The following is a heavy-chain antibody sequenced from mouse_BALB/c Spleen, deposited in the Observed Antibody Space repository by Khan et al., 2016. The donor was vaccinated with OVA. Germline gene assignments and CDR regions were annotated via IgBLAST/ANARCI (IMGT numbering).Heavy chain of an antibody. CDR1: GYTFTNYW. V-gene: IGHV1-69*02. D-gene: IGHD2-13*01. CDR2: IYPSDSYT. J-gene: IGHJ2*01. CDR3: TRGDPGNFDY. Sequence: QVQLQQPGAELVRPGASVNLSCKASGYTFTNYWINWVKQRPGQGLEWIGNIYPSDSYTNYNQKFKGKATLTVDTFSNTAYMQLSSPTSEDSAVYYCTRGDPGNFDYWGQGTTLTGSS.